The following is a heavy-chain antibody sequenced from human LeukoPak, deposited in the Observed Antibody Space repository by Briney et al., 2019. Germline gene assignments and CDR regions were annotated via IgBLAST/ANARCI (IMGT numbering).Heavy chain of an antibody. CDR1: GGSISSGSYY. CDR3: ARSWSGYYTRGYSYFDY. V-gene: IGHV4-61*02. CDR2: IYTSGST. J-gene: IGHJ4*02. Sequence: PSETLSLTXTVSGGSISSGSYYWSWIRQPAGKGLGWIGRIYTSGSTNYNPSLKSRVTISVDTSKNQFSLKLSSVTAADTAVYYCARSWSGYYTRGYSYFDYWGQGTLVTVSS. D-gene: IGHD3-3*01.